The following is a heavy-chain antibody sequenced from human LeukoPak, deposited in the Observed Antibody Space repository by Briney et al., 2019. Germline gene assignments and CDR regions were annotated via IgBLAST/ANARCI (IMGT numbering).Heavy chain of an antibody. CDR2: INPSGGST. D-gene: IGHD3-22*01. CDR1: GYTFTSYY. CDR3: AKRGVVIRVILVGFHKEAYYFDS. V-gene: IGHV1-46*01. J-gene: IGHJ4*02. Sequence: ASVKVSCKASGYTFTSYYMHWVRQAPGEGLEWMGIINPSGGSTSYAQKFQVRVTMTRDMSTSTVYMELSRLRSEDTAVYFCAKRGVVIRVILVGFHKEAYYFDSWGQGALVTVSS.